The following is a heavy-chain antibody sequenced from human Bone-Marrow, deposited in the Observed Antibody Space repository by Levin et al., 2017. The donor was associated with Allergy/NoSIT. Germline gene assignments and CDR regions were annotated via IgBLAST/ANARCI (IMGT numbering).Heavy chain of an antibody. V-gene: IGHV1-2*02. CDR3: ARVALTGYYSDY. J-gene: IGHJ4*02. CDR1: GYTFISHY. CDR2: INANRGNT. D-gene: IGHD3-9*01. Sequence: ASVKVSCQASGYTFISHYMHWVRQAPGQGLEYMGWINANRGNTNYEQRFQGRVTMTRDTSLNTAYMELSGLTSDDTAVYYCARVALTGYYSDYWGQGTLVTVSS.